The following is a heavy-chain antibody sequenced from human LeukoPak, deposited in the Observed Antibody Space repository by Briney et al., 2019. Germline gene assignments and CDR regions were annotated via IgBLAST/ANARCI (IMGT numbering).Heavy chain of an antibody. CDR2: ISYDGSNK. CDR3: ARERRSGEAAGYFDY. CDR1: GFTFSSYA. Sequence: GGSLRLSCAASGFTFSSYAMHWVRQAPGKGLEWVAVISYDGSNKYYADSVKGRFTISRDNSKNTLYLQMNSLRAEDTAVYYCARERRSGEAAGYFDYWGQGTLVTVSS. V-gene: IGHV3-30*04. J-gene: IGHJ4*02. D-gene: IGHD2-15*01.